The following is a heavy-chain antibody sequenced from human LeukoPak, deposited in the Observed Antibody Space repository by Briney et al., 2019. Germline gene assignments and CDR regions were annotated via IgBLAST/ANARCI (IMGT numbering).Heavy chain of an antibody. CDR3: ARYYYGSGSYHNWFDP. D-gene: IGHD3-10*01. Sequence: PGGSLRLSCAASGFTFSSYEMNWVRQAPGKGLEWVSYISSSGSTIYYADPVKGRFTISRDNAKNSLYLQMNSLRAEDTAVYYCARYYYGSGSYHNWFDPWGQGTLVTVSS. CDR1: GFTFSSYE. CDR2: ISSSGSTI. V-gene: IGHV3-48*03. J-gene: IGHJ5*02.